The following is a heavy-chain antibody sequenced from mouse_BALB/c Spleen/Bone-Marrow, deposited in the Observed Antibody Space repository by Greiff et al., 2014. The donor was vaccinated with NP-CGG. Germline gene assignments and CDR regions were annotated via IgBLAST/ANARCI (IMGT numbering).Heavy chain of an antibody. CDR2: INPKNGGT. Sequence: VQLQQSGPELVKPGASVKMSCKASGYTFTDFYMKWVKQSHGKSLDWIGDINPKNGGTSYNQKFRVKATLTVDKSSSTAYMQLNSLTSEDSAVYYCARPLYGILLAYWGPGTLVTVSA. V-gene: IGHV1-26*01. D-gene: IGHD2-1*01. J-gene: IGHJ3*01. CDR1: GYTFTDFY. CDR3: ARPLYGILLAY.